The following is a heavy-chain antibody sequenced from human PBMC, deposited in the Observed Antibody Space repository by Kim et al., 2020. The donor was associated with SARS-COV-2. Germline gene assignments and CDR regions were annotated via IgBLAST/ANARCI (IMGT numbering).Heavy chain of an antibody. Sequence: GGSLRLSCAASGFTFSSYGMHWVRQAPGKGLEWVAVIWYDGSNKYYADSVKGRFTISRDNSKNTLYLQMNSLRAEDTAVYYCATPAYCGGDCYSHLGEANGVGSDWGQGTLVTASS. CDR3: ATPAYCGGDCYSHLGEANGVGSD. CDR1: GFTFSSYG. V-gene: IGHV3-33*01. J-gene: IGHJ4*02. CDR2: IWYDGSNK. D-gene: IGHD2-21*02.